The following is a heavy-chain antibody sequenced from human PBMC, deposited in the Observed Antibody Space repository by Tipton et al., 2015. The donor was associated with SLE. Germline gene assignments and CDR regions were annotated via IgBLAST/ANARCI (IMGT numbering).Heavy chain of an antibody. CDR3: AKILPISATAPNDF. CDR1: GVSISGYY. J-gene: IGHJ4*02. Sequence: TLSLTCSVSGVSISGYYCSWIRQPPGKGLEWVGFIYHNGATKYNPSLKNRLSISIDTTKNQFSLKLTSVTAADTAVYFCAKILPISATAPNDFWGQGTLVTVSS. V-gene: IGHV4-59*08. D-gene: IGHD6-25*01. CDR2: IYHNGAT.